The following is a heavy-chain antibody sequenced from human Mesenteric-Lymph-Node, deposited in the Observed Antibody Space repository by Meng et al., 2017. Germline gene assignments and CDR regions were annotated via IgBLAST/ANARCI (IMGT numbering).Heavy chain of an antibody. Sequence: QLQLQESGPGRVKPSETRSRTCTVSGGSISSSSYYWGWIRQPPGKGLEWIGSIYYSGSTYYNPSLKSRVTISVDTSKNQFSLKLSSVTAADTAVYYCARIAVAGTFDYWGQGTLVTVSS. CDR3: ARIAVAGTFDY. CDR1: GGSISSSSYY. J-gene: IGHJ4*02. D-gene: IGHD6-19*01. CDR2: IYYSGST. V-gene: IGHV4-39*01.